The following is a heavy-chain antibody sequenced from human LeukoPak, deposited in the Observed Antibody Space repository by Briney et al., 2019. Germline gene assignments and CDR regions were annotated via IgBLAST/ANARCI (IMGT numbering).Heavy chain of an antibody. V-gene: IGHV3-53*01. Sequence: ETLSLTCTVSGGSISSYYWSWIRQPPGKGLEWVSVIYSGGTTFYADSVKGRFTLSRDNSKNTLYLQMNSLRAEDTAVYYCARGSSTVSAGYYWGQGTLVTVSS. CDR2: IYSGGTT. CDR1: GGSISSYY. J-gene: IGHJ4*02. D-gene: IGHD6-19*01. CDR3: ARGSSTVSAGYY.